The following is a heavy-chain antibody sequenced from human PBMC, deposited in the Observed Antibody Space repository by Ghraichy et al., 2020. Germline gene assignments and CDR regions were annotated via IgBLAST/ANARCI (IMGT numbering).Heavy chain of an antibody. D-gene: IGHD3-3*01. CDR2: IYYSGTT. CDR1: GVSISSSNFY. Sequence: GSLRLTCTVSGVSISSSNFYWGWIRQPPGKGLESIGTIYYSGTTHYNPSLKSRLTISVDASKNQFSLKLSSVTAADTAVYYCARLEVGFRYFDIWGQGTMVTVSS. CDR3: ARLEVGFRYFDI. J-gene: IGHJ3*02. V-gene: IGHV4-39*01.